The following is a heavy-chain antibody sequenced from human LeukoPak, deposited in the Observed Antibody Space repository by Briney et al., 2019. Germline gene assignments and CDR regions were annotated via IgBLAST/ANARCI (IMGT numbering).Heavy chain of an antibody. Sequence: PGGSLRLSCAASGFTFDDYGMSWVRQAPGKGLEWVSGINWNGGSTGYADSVKGRFTISRDNAKNSLYLQMNSLRAEDTAVYYCARGSTPDTIVGYDYWGQGTLVTVSS. D-gene: IGHD1-26*01. CDR1: GFTFDDYG. CDR2: INWNGGST. J-gene: IGHJ4*02. CDR3: ARGSTPDTIVGYDY. V-gene: IGHV3-20*04.